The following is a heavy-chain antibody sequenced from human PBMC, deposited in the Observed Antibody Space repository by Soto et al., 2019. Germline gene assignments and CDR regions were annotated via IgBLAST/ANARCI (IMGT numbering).Heavy chain of an antibody. CDR3: ARHHDGGSYLYWFDP. Sequence: SETLSLTCTVSGASISSGGYYWSWIRQHPGKGLEWIGYIYYSGTTNYNPSLKSRVTISVDTSKNQFSLKLSSVTAADTALYYCARHHDGGSYLYWFDPWGQGTLVTVSS. D-gene: IGHD1-26*01. CDR1: GASISSGGYY. V-gene: IGHV4-61*08. J-gene: IGHJ5*02. CDR2: IYYSGTT.